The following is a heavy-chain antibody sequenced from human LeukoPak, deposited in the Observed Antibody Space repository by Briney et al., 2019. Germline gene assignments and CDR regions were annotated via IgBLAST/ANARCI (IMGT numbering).Heavy chain of an antibody. Sequence: QPGGSLRLSCAASGFIFTTYGMHWVRQAPGKGLEWVSYISSSSSTIYYADSVKGRFTISRDNAKNSLYLQMNSLRAEDTALYYCVKDRVWFGELLNPLFDNWGQGTRVTVSS. CDR3: VKDRVWFGELLNPLFDN. D-gene: IGHD3-10*01. CDR1: GFIFTTYG. J-gene: IGHJ4*02. V-gene: IGHV3-48*01. CDR2: ISSSSSTI.